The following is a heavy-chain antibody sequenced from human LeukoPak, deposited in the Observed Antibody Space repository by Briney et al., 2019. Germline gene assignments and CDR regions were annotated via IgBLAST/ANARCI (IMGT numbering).Heavy chain of an antibody. CDR1: GGSTSSNNW. D-gene: IGHD1-14*01. J-gene: IGHJ4*02. CDR2: IYLSGTT. Sequence: SETLSLTCAVSGGSTSSNNWWSWVRQPPGKGLEWIGEIYLSGTTNYNPSLKSRVTISLDKSNNQFSLKLSSVTAADTAVYYCATGAGDFDHWGQGILVTVSS. V-gene: IGHV4-4*02. CDR3: ATGAGDFDH.